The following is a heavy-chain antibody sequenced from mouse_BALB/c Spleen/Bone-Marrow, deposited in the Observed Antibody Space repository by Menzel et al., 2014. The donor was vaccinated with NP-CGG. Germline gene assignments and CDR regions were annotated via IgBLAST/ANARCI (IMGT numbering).Heavy chain of an antibody. CDR2: LWGDGST. CDR3: GRDSFLITRALDY. V-gene: IGHV2-6-7*01. J-gene: IGHJ4*01. Sequence: VKLVESGPGLVAPSQSLSITCTVSGFSLTGYGVSWVRQPPGKGLEWLGMLWGDGSTDYNSALKSRLSISKDNSKSQVFLKVNSLQTEDTARYYCGRDSFLITRALDYWGQGTSVTVSS. D-gene: IGHD2-4*01. CDR1: GFSLTGYG.